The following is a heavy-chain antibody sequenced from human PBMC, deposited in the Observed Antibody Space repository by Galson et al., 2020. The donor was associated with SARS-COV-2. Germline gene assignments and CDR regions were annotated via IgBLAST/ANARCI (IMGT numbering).Heavy chain of an antibody. CDR3: ARGNEFRPYSAFKS. Sequence: SETLSLTCAVSGYSISSGYHWCWIRQPPGKRLECIGSIYHSGNTYYNPSLESRVTISVDTSKNQFSLKLRSVTAADTAIYYCARGNEFRPYSAFKSCGQGILVPVSS. CDR2: IYHSGNT. D-gene: IGHD1-26*01. V-gene: IGHV4-38-2*01. CDR1: GYSISSGYH. J-gene: IGHJ1*01.